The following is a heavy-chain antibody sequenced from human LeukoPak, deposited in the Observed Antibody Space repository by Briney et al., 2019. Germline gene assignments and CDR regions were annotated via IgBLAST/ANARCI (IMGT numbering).Heavy chain of an antibody. Sequence: SETLSLTCIVSGGSIRTYYWSWIRQPPGKGLEWIGYISYSGSTNYNPSLKSRVTISVDTFKNQFSLKLSSVTAADTAVYYCARVHEGSSGWYRVIDYWGQRTLVTVSS. CDR3: ARVHEGSSGWYRVIDY. V-gene: IGHV4-59*01. D-gene: IGHD6-19*01. CDR1: GGSIRTYY. CDR2: ISYSGST. J-gene: IGHJ4*02.